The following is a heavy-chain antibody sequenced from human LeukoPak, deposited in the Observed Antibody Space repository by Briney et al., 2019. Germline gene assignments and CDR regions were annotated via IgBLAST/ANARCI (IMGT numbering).Heavy chain of an antibody. CDR3: AGPRSGSGSLKYYFDY. CDR1: GGSISSGGYY. V-gene: IGHV4-31*03. J-gene: IGHJ4*02. Sequence: SQTLSLTCTVSGGSISSGGYYWSWIRQHPGKGLEWIGYIYYSGSTYYNPSLKSRVTISVDTSKNQFSLKLSSVTAADTAVYYCAGPRSGSGSLKYYFDYWGQGTLVTVSS. CDR2: IYYSGST. D-gene: IGHD3-10*01.